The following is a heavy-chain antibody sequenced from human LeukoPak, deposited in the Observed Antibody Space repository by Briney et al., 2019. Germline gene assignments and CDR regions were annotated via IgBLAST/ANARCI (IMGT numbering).Heavy chain of an antibody. Sequence: ASVKVSCKASGYTFKRYGISWVRQAPGQGLEWMGWISTYNGDTNYAQKFQGRVTMTTDTSTSTAYMELRSLRSDDTAVYYCARLMVRGVIITREDYWGQGTLVTVSS. D-gene: IGHD3-10*01. V-gene: IGHV1-18*01. J-gene: IGHJ4*02. CDR3: ARLMVRGVIITREDY. CDR2: ISTYNGDT. CDR1: GYTFKRYG.